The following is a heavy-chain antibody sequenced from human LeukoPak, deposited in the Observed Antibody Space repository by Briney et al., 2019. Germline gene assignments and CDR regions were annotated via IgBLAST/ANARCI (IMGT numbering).Heavy chain of an antibody. Sequence: PGGSLRLSCAASGFTFSGYWMHWVRQAPGKGLVWVSRINSDGSSTSYADSVKGRFTISRDNAKNTLYVQMNSLRAEDTAMYYCARAFDSSGDYWGQGTLVTVSS. J-gene: IGHJ4*02. CDR1: GFTFSGYW. CDR2: INSDGSST. CDR3: ARAFDSSGDY. D-gene: IGHD3-22*01. V-gene: IGHV3-74*01.